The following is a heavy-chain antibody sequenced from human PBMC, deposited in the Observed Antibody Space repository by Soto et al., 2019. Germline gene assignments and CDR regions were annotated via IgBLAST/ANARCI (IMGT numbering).Heavy chain of an antibody. CDR2: VYPRDSDT. Sequence: XESLKISCKASGYIFIDYWIGWVRQMPGKGLEWMGIVYPRDSDTRYSPSFQGQVTISADRSTGTAFLQWRSLKASDTALYYCARPPLPGYSIHFNSWGQGTLVTVSS. CDR3: ARPPLPGYSIHFNS. CDR1: GYIFIDYW. D-gene: IGHD2-15*01. V-gene: IGHV5-51*01. J-gene: IGHJ4*02.